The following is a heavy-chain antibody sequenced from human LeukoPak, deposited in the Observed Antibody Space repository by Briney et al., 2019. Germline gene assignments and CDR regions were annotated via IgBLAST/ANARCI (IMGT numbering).Heavy chain of an antibody. CDR1: GSSFTNHW. V-gene: IGHV5-51*01. CDR2: IYPGDSHT. CDR3: ARRDYYGSGSYYGNFDY. D-gene: IGHD3-10*01. Sequence: GASLKISCKSSGSSFTNHWIGWVRPMPGKGLEWMGVIYPGDSHTRYSPSFQGQVTISADKSISTAYLQWSSLKASDTAMYYCARRDYYGSGSYYGNFDYWGQGTLVTVSA. J-gene: IGHJ4*02.